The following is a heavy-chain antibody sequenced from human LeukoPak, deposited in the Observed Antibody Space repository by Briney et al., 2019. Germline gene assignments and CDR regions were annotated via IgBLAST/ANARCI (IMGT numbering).Heavy chain of an antibody. CDR2: ISSSGSIM. D-gene: IGHD1-26*01. Sequence: GGSLRLSCAASGFTFSNYEMTWVRQAPGKGLEWVSYISSSGSIMYYADSVKGRFTISRDNAKNSLYLQMNSLRVEDTAVYYCARMGATRYYFDYWGQGTLVTVSS. CDR3: ARMGATRYYFDY. CDR1: GFTFSNYE. V-gene: IGHV3-48*03. J-gene: IGHJ4*02.